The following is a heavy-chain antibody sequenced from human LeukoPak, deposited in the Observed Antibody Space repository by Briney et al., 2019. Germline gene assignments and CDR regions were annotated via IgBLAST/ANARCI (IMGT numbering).Heavy chain of an antibody. CDR2: IKQDGSKK. V-gene: IGHV3-7*03. CDR1: GFPFSSYW. CDR3: ARDQYDTWSRRGNFDS. J-gene: IGHJ4*02. D-gene: IGHD3-3*01. Sequence: GGSLRLSCVASGFPFSSYWMTWVRQAPGKGLEWVANIKQDGSKKSYVDSVKGRFTISRDNAKNSLYLQMNSLRAEDTAVFYCARDQYDTWSRRGNFDSWGQGTLVIVSS.